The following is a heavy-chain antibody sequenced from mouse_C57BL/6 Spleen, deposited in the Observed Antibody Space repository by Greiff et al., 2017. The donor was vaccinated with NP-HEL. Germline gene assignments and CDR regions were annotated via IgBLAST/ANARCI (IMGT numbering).Heavy chain of an antibody. J-gene: IGHJ4*01. Sequence: VKLQESGPELVKPGASVKISCKASGYAFSSSWMNWVKQRPGKGLEWIGRIYPGDGDTNYNGKFKGKATLTADKSSSTAYMQLSSLTSEDSAVYFCARPNWVYAMDYWGQGTSVTVSS. D-gene: IGHD4-1*02. CDR3: ARPNWVYAMDY. CDR2: IYPGDGDT. CDR1: GYAFSSSW. V-gene: IGHV1-82*01.